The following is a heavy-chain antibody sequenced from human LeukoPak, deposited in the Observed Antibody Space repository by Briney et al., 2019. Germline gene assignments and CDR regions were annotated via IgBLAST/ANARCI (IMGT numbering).Heavy chain of an antibody. CDR1: GGTFSSYA. CDR2: IIPIFGTA. D-gene: IGHD5-18*01. CDR3: ARDGGYSYGLYFDY. J-gene: IGHJ4*02. Sequence: SSEKVSCKASGGTFSSYAISWVRQAPGQGLEWMGRIIPIFGTANYAQKFQGRVTITTDESTSTAYMELSSVRSEDTAVYYCARDGGYSYGLYFDYWGQGTLVTVSS. V-gene: IGHV1-69*05.